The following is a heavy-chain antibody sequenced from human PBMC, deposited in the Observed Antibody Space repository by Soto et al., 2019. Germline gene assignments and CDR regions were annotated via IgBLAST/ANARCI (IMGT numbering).Heavy chain of an antibody. Sequence: PGGSLRLSCAASGFTFSSYGMHWVRQAPGKGLEWVAVISYDGSNKYYADSVKGRFTISRDNSKNTLYLQMNSLRAEDTAVYYCAKAPLYYYDSSGYYYYGMDVWGQGTTVTVSS. D-gene: IGHD3-22*01. CDR1: GFTFSSYG. J-gene: IGHJ6*02. CDR3: AKAPLYYYDSSGYYYYGMDV. CDR2: ISYDGSNK. V-gene: IGHV3-30*18.